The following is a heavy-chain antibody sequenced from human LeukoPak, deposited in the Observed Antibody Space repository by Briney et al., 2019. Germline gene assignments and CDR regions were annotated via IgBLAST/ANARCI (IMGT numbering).Heavy chain of an antibody. V-gene: IGHV3-7*01. CDR1: GLTFRVYW. Sequence: PGGSLRISCGASGLTFRVYWLSWVPQAPGKGLVWVASIKQDGSEKYYVDSVKGRFTISRDNAKNSLYLQMNRLRAEDTAVYYCAREGSQSASAIYPGNDWGQGTLVTVSS. J-gene: IGHJ4*02. CDR2: IKQDGSEK. D-gene: IGHD3-10*01. CDR3: AREGSQSASAIYPGND.